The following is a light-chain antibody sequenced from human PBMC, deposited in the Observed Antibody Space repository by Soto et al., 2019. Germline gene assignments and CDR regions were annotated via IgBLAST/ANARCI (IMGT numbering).Light chain of an antibody. V-gene: IGKV3-15*01. CDR1: QSVGSN. CDR3: QQYTNWPYT. J-gene: IGKJ2*01. CDR2: GAS. Sequence: IVMTQSPATLSVSPGERASLSCRASQSVGSNLAWYQQTAGQAPRLLIYGASTRATGIPARFSGSGSGTESTLTISSLQSEDFAVYSCQQYTNWPYTFGQGTKLEIK.